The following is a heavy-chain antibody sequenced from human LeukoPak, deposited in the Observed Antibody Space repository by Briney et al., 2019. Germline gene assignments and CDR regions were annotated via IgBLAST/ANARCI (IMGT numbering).Heavy chain of an antibody. V-gene: IGHV4-30-4*01. Sequence: PSETLSLTCTVSGGSMSSGDYGWGWVRQPGGKGLEWIGYIYYSGSTYYNPSLKSRVTISVDTSKNQFSLKLSSVTAADTAVYYCARGRGIAVAGSLDYWGQGTLVTVSS. J-gene: IGHJ4*02. CDR3: ARGRGIAVAGSLDY. CDR2: IYYSGST. D-gene: IGHD6-19*01. CDR1: GGSMSSGDYG.